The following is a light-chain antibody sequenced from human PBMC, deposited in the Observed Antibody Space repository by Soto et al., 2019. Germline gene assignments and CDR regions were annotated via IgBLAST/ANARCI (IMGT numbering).Light chain of an antibody. Sequence: QSALTQPASVSGSPGQSITISCTGTSSDVGSHNFVSWYQQRPGKAPKLMIFEVTKRPSGVSSRFSASKSGNTASLGITGLQTGDEADYYCGTWDSSLSAVVFGGGTKVTVL. CDR2: EVT. CDR1: SSDVGSHNF. CDR3: GTWDSSLSAVV. V-gene: IGLV2-14*02. J-gene: IGLJ2*01.